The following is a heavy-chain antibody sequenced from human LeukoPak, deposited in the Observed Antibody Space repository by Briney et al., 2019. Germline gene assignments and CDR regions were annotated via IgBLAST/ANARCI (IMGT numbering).Heavy chain of an antibody. CDR2: IKSKTDGGTT. CDR1: GFTFSNAW. Sequence: PGGSLRLSCAASGFTFSNAWMSWVRQAPGKGLEWVGRIKSKTDGGTTDYAAPVKGRFTISRDDSKNTLYLQMNSLKTEDTAVYYCTTDLRWSTMIVVVMAIGEPFDYWGQGTLVTVSS. J-gene: IGHJ4*02. V-gene: IGHV3-15*01. CDR3: TTDLRWSTMIVVVMAIGEPFDY. D-gene: IGHD3-22*01.